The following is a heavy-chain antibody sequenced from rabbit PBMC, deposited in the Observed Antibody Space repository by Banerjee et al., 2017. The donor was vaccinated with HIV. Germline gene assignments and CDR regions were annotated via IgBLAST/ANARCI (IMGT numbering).Heavy chain of an antibody. D-gene: IGHD8-1*01. Sequence: QSLEESGGALVTPGASLTLTCTASGFSFSNYWMGWVRQAPGKGLEWIACIYAGSSGSTYYASWAKGRFTISKTSSTTVTLQMTSLTGADTATYFCARGGRRYWDGFNLWGPGTLVTVS. CDR1: GFSFSNYW. J-gene: IGHJ6*01. CDR2: IYAGSSGST. CDR3: ARGGRRYWDGFNL. V-gene: IGHV1S40*01.